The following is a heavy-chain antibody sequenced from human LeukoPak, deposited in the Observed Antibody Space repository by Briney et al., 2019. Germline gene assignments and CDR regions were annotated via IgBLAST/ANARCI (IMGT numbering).Heavy chain of an antibody. CDR3: ARDKPRGYFDY. V-gene: IGHV4-31*11. CDR1: GGSISSGGYY. J-gene: IGHJ4*02. D-gene: IGHD3-16*01. CDR2: IYYSGST. Sequence: SETLSLTCAVSGGSISSGGYYWSWIRQHPGTGLEWIGYIYYSGSTYYNPSLKSRVTISVDTSKNQFSLKLSSVTAADTAVYYCARDKPRGYFDYWGQGTLVTVSS.